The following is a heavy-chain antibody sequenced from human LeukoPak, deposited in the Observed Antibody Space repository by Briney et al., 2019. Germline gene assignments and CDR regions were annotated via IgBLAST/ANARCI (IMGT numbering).Heavy chain of an antibody. CDR3: ARHGRMGTINPSY. CDR1: GGSISNSSYY. J-gene: IGHJ4*02. Sequence: SEALSLTCTVSGGSISNSSYYWGWIRQPPGKGLEWIGSMYHSGSTYYNPSLKSRATISVDTSKNQFSLKLSSVTAADTAVYYCARHGRMGTINPSYWGQGTLVTVSS. CDR2: MYHSGST. D-gene: IGHD5-24*01. V-gene: IGHV4-39*01.